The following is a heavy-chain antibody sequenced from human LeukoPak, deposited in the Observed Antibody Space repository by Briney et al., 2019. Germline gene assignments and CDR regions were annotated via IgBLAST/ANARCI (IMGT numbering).Heavy chain of an antibody. CDR1: GGSFGGYY. Sequence: SETLSLTCAVYGGSFGGYYWSWIRQPPGKGLEWIGEINHSGSTNYNPSLKSRVTISVDTSKNQFSLKLSSVTAADTAVYYCARGGPPYYDYVWGSYRLFDYWGQGTLVTVSS. CDR2: INHSGST. V-gene: IGHV4-34*01. J-gene: IGHJ4*02. D-gene: IGHD3-16*02. CDR3: ARGGPPYYDYVWGSYRLFDY.